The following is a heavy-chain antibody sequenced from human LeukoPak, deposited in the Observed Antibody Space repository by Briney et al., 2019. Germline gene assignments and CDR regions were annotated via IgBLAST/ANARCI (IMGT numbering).Heavy chain of an antibody. V-gene: IGHV3-15*01. CDR2: IKTKNDGGTT. CDR3: TSTLGY. D-gene: IGHD7-27*01. Sequence: GGSLRLSCAASGFTFSNAWMTWVRQAPGKGLGWVGRIKTKNDGGTTDYAAPVKGRFTISRDDSKNTLYLQMSSLRTEDTAVYYCTSTLGYWGQGTLVTVSS. CDR1: GFTFSNAW. J-gene: IGHJ4*02.